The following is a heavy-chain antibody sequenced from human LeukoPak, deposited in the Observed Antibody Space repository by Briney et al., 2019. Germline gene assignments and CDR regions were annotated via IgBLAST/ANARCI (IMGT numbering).Heavy chain of an antibody. J-gene: IGHJ4*02. CDR2: IYYRGST. V-gene: IGHV4-61*05. D-gene: IGHD3-22*01. CDR3: ARLSGYSSGHYYSDY. Sequence: SETLSLTCTVSGGSISGSSYYWGWIRQPPGKGLEWIGYIYYRGSTNYNPSLKSRVTISVDTSKNQFSLKLSSVTAADTAVYYCARLSGYSSGHYYSDYWGQGTLVTVSS. CDR1: GGSISGSSYY.